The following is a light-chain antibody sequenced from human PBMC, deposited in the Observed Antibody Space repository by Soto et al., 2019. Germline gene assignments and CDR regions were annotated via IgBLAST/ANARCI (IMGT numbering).Light chain of an antibody. CDR3: GQYGRSPTWT. V-gene: IGKV3-20*01. J-gene: IGKJ1*01. CDR1: QSVSSSY. Sequence: EIVLTQSPGTLSLSPGERATLSCRASQSVSSSYLAWYQQKPGQAPRLLIYGASSRATGSPDRFSGSGSGTDFTLTISRLEPEDFAVYYCGQYGRSPTWTFGQGTKVEIK. CDR2: GAS.